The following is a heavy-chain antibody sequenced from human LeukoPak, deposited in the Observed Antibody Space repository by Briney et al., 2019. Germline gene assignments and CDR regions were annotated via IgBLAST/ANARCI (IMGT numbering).Heavy chain of an antibody. V-gene: IGHV1-2*02. CDR3: ARGLEMAVGATRWFDP. CDR1: GYTFIDYY. J-gene: IGHJ5*02. Sequence: ASVKVSCKASGYTFIDYYIHWVRQAPGQGLEWMGWINPNSGGTNYAQKFQGRVTMTRDRSINTAYMELSRLRSDDTAVYYCARGLEMAVGATRWFDPWGQGTLVTVSS. D-gene: IGHD1-26*01. CDR2: INPNSGGT.